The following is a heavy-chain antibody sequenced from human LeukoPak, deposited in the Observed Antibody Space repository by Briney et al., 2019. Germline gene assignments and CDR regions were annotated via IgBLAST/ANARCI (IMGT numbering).Heavy chain of an antibody. CDR2: INPSGGST. CDR1: GYTFTGYY. V-gene: IGHV1-46*01. D-gene: IGHD4-23*01. J-gene: IGHJ2*01. CDR3: ARDLRGSTVVTLGSWYFDL. Sequence: ASVNVSCKASGYTFTGYYMHWVRQAPGQGLEWMGIINPSGGSTSYAQKFQGRVTMTRDTSTSTVYMELSSLRSEDTAVYYCARDLRGSTVVTLGSWYFDLWGRGTLVTVSS.